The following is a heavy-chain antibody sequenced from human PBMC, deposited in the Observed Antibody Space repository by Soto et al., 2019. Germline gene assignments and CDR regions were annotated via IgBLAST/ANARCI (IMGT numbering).Heavy chain of an antibody. Sequence: SETLSLTCAVYGGSFSAYYWTWIRQPPGKGLEWIGEINHSGSTNYNPSLKSRVTISVDTSKNHFSLKLTSMTAADTAVYYCARGVVVAASRSNWFDPWGQGTLVTVSS. CDR1: GGSFSAYY. CDR3: ARGVVVAASRSNWFDP. V-gene: IGHV4-34*01. D-gene: IGHD2-15*01. CDR2: INHSGST. J-gene: IGHJ5*02.